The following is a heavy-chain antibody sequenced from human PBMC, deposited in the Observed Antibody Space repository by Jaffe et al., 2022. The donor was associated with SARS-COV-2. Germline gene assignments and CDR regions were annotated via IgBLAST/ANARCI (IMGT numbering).Heavy chain of an antibody. J-gene: IGHJ4*02. D-gene: IGHD3-22*01. V-gene: IGHV4-39*01. Sequence: QLQLQESGPGLVKPSETLSLTCTVSGASITRSGYYWGWIRRPPGKGLEWIGSIYLGEYTHYNPSLRGRVTMSVDTSKKQLSLKLTSVTAADTAVYYCAVRGYDSRGIVARNQDYWGQGTLVTVSS. CDR3: AVRGYDSRGIVARNQDY. CDR2: IYLGEYT. CDR1: GASITRSGYY.